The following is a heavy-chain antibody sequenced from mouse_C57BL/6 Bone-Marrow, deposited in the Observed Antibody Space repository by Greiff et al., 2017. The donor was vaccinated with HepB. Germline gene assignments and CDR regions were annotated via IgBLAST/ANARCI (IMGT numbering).Heavy chain of an antibody. J-gene: IGHJ3*01. CDR3: ARITGSWFAY. Sequence: VQLQHSGAELVRPGASVKLSCKASGYTFTDYYINWVKQRPGQGLEWIARIYPGSGNTYYNEKFKGKATLTAEKSSSTAYMQLSSLTSEDSAVYFCARITGSWFAYWGQGTLVTVSA. CDR2: IYPGSGNT. D-gene: IGHD4-1*01. V-gene: IGHV1-76*01. CDR1: GYTFTDYY.